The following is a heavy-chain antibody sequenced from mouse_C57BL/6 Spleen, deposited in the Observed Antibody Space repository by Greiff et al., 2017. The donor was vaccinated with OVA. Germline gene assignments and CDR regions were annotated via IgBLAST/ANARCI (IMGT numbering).Heavy chain of an antibody. Sequence: QVQLKQPGAELVKPGASVKLSCKASGYTFTSYWMHWVKQRPGRGLEWIGRIDPNSGGTKYNEKFKSKATLTVDKPSSTAYMQLSSLTSEDSAVYYCARNGYYVGGYYAMDYWGQGTSVTVSS. V-gene: IGHV1-72*01. CDR1: GYTFTSYW. D-gene: IGHD2-3*01. J-gene: IGHJ4*01. CDR2: IDPNSGGT. CDR3: ARNGYYVGGYYAMDY.